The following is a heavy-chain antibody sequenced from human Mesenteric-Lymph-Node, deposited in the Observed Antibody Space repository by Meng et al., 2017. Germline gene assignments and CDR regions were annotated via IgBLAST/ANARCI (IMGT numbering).Heavy chain of an antibody. CDR1: GYPFTRYT. Sequence: QVQLVQSGADVKKPGASVKVSCKASGYPFTRYTMHWVRQAPGQGLEWMGWINTYTGNPTYAQGFTGRFVFSLDTSVTTAYLQISSLKAEDTAVYYCGRDIPGGEADYWGQGTLVTVSS. J-gene: IGHJ4*02. D-gene: IGHD2-21*01. V-gene: IGHV7-4-1*02. CDR2: INTYTGNP. CDR3: GRDIPGGEADY.